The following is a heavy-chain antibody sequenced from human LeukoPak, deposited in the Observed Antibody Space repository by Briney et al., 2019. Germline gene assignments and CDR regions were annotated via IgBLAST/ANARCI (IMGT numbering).Heavy chain of an antibody. J-gene: IGHJ4*02. Sequence: GGSLRLSCAASGFTFSSYGMHWVRQAPGKGLEWVAVISYHGSDKFYADSVKGRFTISRDNPKNTLFLQMNSLGADDTAVYYCAAQPCSVGRCYLNYWGQGTLVTVSS. D-gene: IGHD2-15*01. CDR3: AAQPCSVGRCYLNY. CDR2: ISYHGSDK. CDR1: GFTFSSYG. V-gene: IGHV3-30*03.